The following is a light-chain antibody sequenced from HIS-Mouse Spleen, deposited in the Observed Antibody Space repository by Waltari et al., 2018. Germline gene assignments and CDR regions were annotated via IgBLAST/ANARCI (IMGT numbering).Light chain of an antibody. J-gene: IGLJ3*02. CDR2: EGS. Sequence: QSALTQPASVSRSPGQSITISCTGTSSDAGSYNLVSWYQQHPGKAPKLMIYEGSKRPSGVSNRFSGSKSGNTASLTISGLQAEDEADYYCCSYAGSSTWVFGGGTKLTVL. CDR1: SSDAGSYNL. V-gene: IGLV2-23*01. CDR3: CSYAGSSTWV.